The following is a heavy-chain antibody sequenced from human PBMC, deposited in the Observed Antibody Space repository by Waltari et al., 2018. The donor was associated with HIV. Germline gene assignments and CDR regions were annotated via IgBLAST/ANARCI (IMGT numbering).Heavy chain of an antibody. CDR1: GYTFSDYY. J-gene: IGHJ5*02. CDR2: INPNSGGT. Sequence: QVQLVQSGAEVKKPGASVKVSCKASGYTFSDYYMHWVRQAPGQGLEWMGWINPNSGGTRCAEKFQGRVTMTRDMSISTAYMELSRLRFDDTAVYYCARVFRGTVNYFDSRLGHWGQGTLVTVSS. V-gene: IGHV1-2*02. CDR3: ARVFRGTVNYFDSRLGH. D-gene: IGHD3-22*01.